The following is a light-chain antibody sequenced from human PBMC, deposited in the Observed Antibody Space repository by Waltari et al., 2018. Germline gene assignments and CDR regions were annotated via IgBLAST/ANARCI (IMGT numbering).Light chain of an antibody. CDR2: GAS. CDR3: QQYGSSRGT. V-gene: IGKV3-20*01. Sequence: EIVLPQSPGTLSLSPGERATLPCRASQSVSSSYLAWYQQKPGQAPRLLIYGASSRATGIPDRFSGSGSGTDFTLTISRLEPEDFAVYYCQQYGSSRGTFGGGTKVEIK. CDR1: QSVSSSY. J-gene: IGKJ4*01.